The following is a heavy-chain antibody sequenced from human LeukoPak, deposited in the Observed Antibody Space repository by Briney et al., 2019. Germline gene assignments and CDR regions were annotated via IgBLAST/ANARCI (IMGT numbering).Heavy chain of an antibody. Sequence: ASVTVSCKASGYSFTVYYIHWVRQAPGQGIEWMGRINPNTGVTDYAQKFQGRVTVTRDTSIGTVSMDLRLRSDDTAVYYCARGSRGGGYEAFDFWGQGTQVTVSS. J-gene: IGHJ4*02. V-gene: IGHV1-2*06. CDR3: ARGSRGGGYEAFDF. CDR1: GYSFTVYY. D-gene: IGHD5-12*01. CDR2: INPNTGVT.